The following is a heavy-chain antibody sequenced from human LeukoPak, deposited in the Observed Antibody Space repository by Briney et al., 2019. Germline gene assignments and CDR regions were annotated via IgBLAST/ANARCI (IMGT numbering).Heavy chain of an antibody. CDR3: ARGPFGGVTNQYYFDY. CDR2: INHSGST. Sequence: SETLSLTCAVYGGSFSGYYWSWIRQPPGKGLEWIGEINHSGSTIYNPSLKSRVTISVDTSKNQFSLKLSSVTAADTAVYYCARGPFGGVTNQYYFDYWGQGTLVTVSS. J-gene: IGHJ4*02. D-gene: IGHD3-16*01. V-gene: IGHV4-34*01. CDR1: GGSFSGYY.